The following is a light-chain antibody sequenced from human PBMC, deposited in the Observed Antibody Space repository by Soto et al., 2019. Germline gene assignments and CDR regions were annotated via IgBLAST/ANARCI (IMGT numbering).Light chain of an antibody. CDR2: AAS. CDR3: QQSYSNPLT. Sequence: DIPMTQSPSSLSAFVGDRVTITCRASQSISTYLNWYQQKPGKAPNLLIYAASTLQSGVPSRFSGSGSGTDFTLTISSLQPEDFATYYCQQSYSNPLTFGGGTKVEIK. CDR1: QSISTY. V-gene: IGKV1-39*01. J-gene: IGKJ4*01.